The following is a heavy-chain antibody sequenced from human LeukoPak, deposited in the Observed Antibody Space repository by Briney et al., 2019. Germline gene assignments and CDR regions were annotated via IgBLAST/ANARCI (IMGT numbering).Heavy chain of an antibody. CDR3: ARDDGGLVEPFDP. CDR2: ISSSSSYI. CDR1: GFTFSSYS. J-gene: IGHJ5*02. Sequence: GGSLRLSCAASGFTFSSYSMNWVRQAPGKGLEWVSSISSSSSYIYYADSVKGRFTISRDNAKNSLYLQMNSLRAEDTAVYYCARDDGGLVEPFDPWGQGTLVTVSS. D-gene: IGHD3-16*01. V-gene: IGHV3-21*01.